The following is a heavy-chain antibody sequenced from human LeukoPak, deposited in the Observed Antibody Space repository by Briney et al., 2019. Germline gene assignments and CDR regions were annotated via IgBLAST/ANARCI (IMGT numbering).Heavy chain of an antibody. J-gene: IGHJ2*01. CDR1: GFTFSSYG. CDR2: ISYDGSNK. Sequence: GGSLRLSCAASGFTFSSYGMHWVRQAPGKGLEGVAVISYDGSNKYYADSVKGRFTISRDNSKNTLYLQMNSLRAEDTAVYYCARDGYSSGWYSSWYFDLWGRGTLVTVSS. V-gene: IGHV3-30*03. D-gene: IGHD6-19*01. CDR3: ARDGYSSGWYSSWYFDL.